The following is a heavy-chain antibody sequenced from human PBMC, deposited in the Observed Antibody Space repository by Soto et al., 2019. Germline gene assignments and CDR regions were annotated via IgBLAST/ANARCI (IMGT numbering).Heavy chain of an antibody. CDR1: GGSISSGGYY. J-gene: IGHJ4*02. CDR2: IYYSGST. V-gene: IGHV4-31*03. CDR3: ARDLVAAGIDY. Sequence: SETLSLTCTVSGGSISSGGYYWSWIRQHPGKGLEWIGYIYYSGSTYYNPSLKSRVTISVGTSKNQFSLKLSSVTAADTAVYYCARDLVAAGIDYWGQGTLVTVSS. D-gene: IGHD6-13*01.